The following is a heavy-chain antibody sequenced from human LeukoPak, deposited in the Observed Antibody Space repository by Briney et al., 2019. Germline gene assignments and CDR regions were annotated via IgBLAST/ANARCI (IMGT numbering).Heavy chain of an antibody. Sequence: SETLSLTCTVSGGSISSYYWSWIRQPPGKGLEWIGYIYYSGSTNYNPSLECRATISVDTSKNQFSLKLSSVTAADTAVYYCARQEGSYFDYWGQGTLVTVSS. CDR1: GGSISSYY. CDR2: IYYSGST. J-gene: IGHJ4*02. V-gene: IGHV4-59*01. CDR3: ARQEGSYFDY.